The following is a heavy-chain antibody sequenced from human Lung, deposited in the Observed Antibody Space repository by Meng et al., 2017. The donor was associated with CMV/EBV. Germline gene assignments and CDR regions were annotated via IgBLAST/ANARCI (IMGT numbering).Heavy chain of an antibody. CDR3: AKLNGQMAAHY. Sequence: SCKASGYRFTNYWIGWVRQMPGKGLEWMGIIYPGDSDTRYSPSFQGQVTISADKSITTAYLQWSSLKASDTAMYYCAKLNGQMAAHYWGQGPLVTVSS. CDR2: IYPGDSDT. J-gene: IGHJ4*02. V-gene: IGHV5-51*01. CDR1: GYRFTNYW. D-gene: IGHD5-24*01.